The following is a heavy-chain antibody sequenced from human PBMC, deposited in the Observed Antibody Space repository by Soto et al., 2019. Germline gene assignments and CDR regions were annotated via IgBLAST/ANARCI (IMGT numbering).Heavy chain of an antibody. V-gene: IGHV4-4*02. Sequence: SETLSLTCAVSGGSISSSNWWSWVRQPPGKGLEWIGEIYHSGSTNYNPSLKSRVTISVDKSKNQFSLKLSSVTAADTAVYYCARDVFGELASNWFDPWGQGTLVTVSS. CDR3: ARDVFGELASNWFDP. CDR1: GGSISSSNW. D-gene: IGHD3-10*01. J-gene: IGHJ5*02. CDR2: IYHSGST.